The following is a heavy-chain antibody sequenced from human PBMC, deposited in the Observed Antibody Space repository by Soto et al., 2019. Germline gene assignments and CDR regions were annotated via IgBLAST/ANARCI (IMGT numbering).Heavy chain of an antibody. J-gene: IGHJ2*01. CDR1: GDSISSYY. CDR3: ARFNWYFDL. CDR2: IYHSGST. V-gene: IGHV4-59*08. Sequence: SETLSLTCTVSGDSISSYYWSWIRQPPGKGLEWIGYIYHSGSTNYNPSLKSRVTLSADTSKNQFSLKLSSVTAADTAVYYCARFNWYFDLWGRGTLVTVSS.